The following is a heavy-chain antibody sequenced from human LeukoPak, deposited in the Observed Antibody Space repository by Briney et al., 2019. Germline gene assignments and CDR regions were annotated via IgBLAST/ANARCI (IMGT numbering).Heavy chain of an antibody. CDR2: IYPDDSDT. Sequence: GGSLRLSRKGSGYSFASSWIGWVRQMPGKGLEWMGIIYPDDSDTRYSPSFEGQITISVDKSISTAYLQWSSLKASDTAVYYCARRGHCTNGVCYSNYYYHMDVWGKGTTVTVSS. D-gene: IGHD2-8*01. J-gene: IGHJ6*03. V-gene: IGHV5-51*01. CDR3: ARRGHCTNGVCYSNYYYHMDV. CDR1: GYSFASSW.